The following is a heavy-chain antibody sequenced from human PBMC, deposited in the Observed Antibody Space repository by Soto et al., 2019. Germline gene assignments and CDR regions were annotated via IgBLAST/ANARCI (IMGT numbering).Heavy chain of an antibody. V-gene: IGHV4-39*01. J-gene: IGHJ6*02. Sequence: SETLSLTCTVSGGSISSSSYYWGWIRQPPGKGLEWIGSIYYSGSTYYNPSLKSRVTISVDTSKNQFSLKLSSVTAADTAVYYCARLSSSSWVGMDVWGQGTTVT. D-gene: IGHD6-13*01. CDR3: ARLSSSSWVGMDV. CDR1: GGSISSSSYY. CDR2: IYYSGST.